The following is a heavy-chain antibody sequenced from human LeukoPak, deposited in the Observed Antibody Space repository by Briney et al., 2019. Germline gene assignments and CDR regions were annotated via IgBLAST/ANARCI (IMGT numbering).Heavy chain of an antibody. CDR1: GFTFSSYA. CDR3: ARGDVPAAIRRVRGAKGLD. D-gene: IGHD2-2*02. Sequence: PGRSLRLSCAASGFTFSSYAMHWVRQAPGKGLEWVAVISYDGSNKYYADSVKGRYTISRDNSKNTLYLQMNGLRAEDTAVYYCARGDVPAAIRRVRGAKGLDWGQGTLVTVSS. J-gene: IGHJ4*02. CDR2: ISYDGSNK. V-gene: IGHV3-30-3*01.